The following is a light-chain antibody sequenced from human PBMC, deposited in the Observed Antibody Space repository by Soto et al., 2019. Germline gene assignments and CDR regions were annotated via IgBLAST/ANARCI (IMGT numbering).Light chain of an antibody. Sequence: DIVLTQSPATLSLSPGERATLSCRASQSVNSYLAWYQQRPGQAPRLLIYDASNRATGIPARFSGSGSGTDFTLTISSLEPEDFAVYYCQQRANGGTFGQGTKLEIK. CDR1: QSVNSY. J-gene: IGKJ2*02. V-gene: IGKV3-11*01. CDR3: QQRANGGT. CDR2: DAS.